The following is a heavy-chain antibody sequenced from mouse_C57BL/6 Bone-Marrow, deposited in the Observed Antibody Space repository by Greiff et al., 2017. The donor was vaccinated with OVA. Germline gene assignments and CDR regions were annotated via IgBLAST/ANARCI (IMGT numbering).Heavy chain of an antibody. CDR1: GFNIKDDY. V-gene: IGHV14-4*01. Sequence: VHVKQSGAELVRPGASVKLSCTASGFNIKDDYMHWVKQRPEQGLEWIGWIDPENGDTEYASKFQGKATITADTSSNTAYLQLSSLTSEDTAVYYCTTEGLRRRFYAMDYWGQGTSVTVSS. CDR3: TTEGLRRRFYAMDY. J-gene: IGHJ4*01. CDR2: IDPENGDT. D-gene: IGHD2-4*01.